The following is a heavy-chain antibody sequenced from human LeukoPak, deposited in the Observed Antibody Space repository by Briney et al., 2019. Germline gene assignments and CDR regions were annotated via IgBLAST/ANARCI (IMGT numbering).Heavy chain of an antibody. CDR1: GFTFSIYG. D-gene: IGHD6-19*01. Sequence: PGGSLRLSCAASGFTFSIYGMSWVRQAPGKGLEWVSGISGRGAGTYYADSVKGRFTISRDNSKNTLYLQMNSLRAEDTAVYYCAKDARWLVPSLWGQGILVTVSS. V-gene: IGHV3-23*01. CDR3: AKDARWLVPSL. J-gene: IGHJ4*02. CDR2: ISGRGAGT.